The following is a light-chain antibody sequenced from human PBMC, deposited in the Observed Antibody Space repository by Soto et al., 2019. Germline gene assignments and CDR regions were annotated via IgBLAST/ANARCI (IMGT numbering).Light chain of an antibody. CDR3: ATWDDSLAGGV. CDR1: GSNIGNNY. J-gene: IGLJ3*02. CDR2: SNN. V-gene: IGLV1-47*02. Sequence: QSVLTQPPSLSATPGQRVTISCSGSGSNIGNNYVCWYKQVPGTAPKVIMFSNNQRPSGVPDRFSGAKTGTSASLAINGLQSEDEADYYCATWDDSLAGGVFGGGTKLTVL.